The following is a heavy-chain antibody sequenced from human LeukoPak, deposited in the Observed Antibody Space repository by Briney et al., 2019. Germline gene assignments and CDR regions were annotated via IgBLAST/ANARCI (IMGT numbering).Heavy chain of an antibody. J-gene: IGHJ3*02. CDR3: VKDRESHNGIWDAFDI. V-gene: IGHV3-23*01. Sequence: PGGSLRLSCIASGFTFANYAMTWVRQAPGKGLEWVSAIGGSGADTYYADAVKGRFTVSRDDSKNTLFLRMNSLRVEDTATCYCVKDRESHNGIWDAFDIWGQGTMVTVSS. CDR2: IGGSGADT. D-gene: IGHD1-26*01. CDR1: GFTFANYA.